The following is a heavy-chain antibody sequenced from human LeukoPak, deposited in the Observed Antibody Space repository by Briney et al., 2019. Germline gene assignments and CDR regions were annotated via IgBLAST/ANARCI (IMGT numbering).Heavy chain of an antibody. CDR3: ANLTSGSGSSALFDY. D-gene: IGHD3-10*01. J-gene: IGHJ4*02. V-gene: IGHV3-23*01. CDR1: GFTFSSYA. Sequence: GGSLRLSCAASGFTFSSYAMSWVRQAPGKGLEWVSAISSSGGSTYYADSVKGRFTISRDNSKNTLYLQMNSLRAEDTAVYYCANLTSGSGSSALFDYWGQGTLVTVSS. CDR2: ISSSGGST.